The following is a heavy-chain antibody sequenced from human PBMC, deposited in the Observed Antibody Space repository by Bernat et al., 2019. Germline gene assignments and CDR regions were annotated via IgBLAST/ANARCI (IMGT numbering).Heavy chain of an antibody. CDR2: ISYDGSNK. CDR1: GFTFSSYG. Sequence: QVQLVESGGGVVQPGRSLRLSCAASGFTFSSYGMHWVRQAPGKGLEWVAVISYDGSNKYYADSVKGRFTISRDNSKNTLYLQMNSLRAEDTAVYYCAKDMRQQLAPLGDYGMDVWGQGTTVTVSS. CDR3: AKDMRQQLAPLGDYGMDV. V-gene: IGHV3-30*18. D-gene: IGHD6-13*01. J-gene: IGHJ6*02.